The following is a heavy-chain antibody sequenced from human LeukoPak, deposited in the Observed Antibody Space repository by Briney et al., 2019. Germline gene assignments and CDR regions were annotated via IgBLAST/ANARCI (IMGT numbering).Heavy chain of an antibody. CDR3: ASGWRYCSSTSCYLGWYFDL. CDR2: IYYNGST. CDR1: GGSISSGDYY. V-gene: IGHV4-30-4*08. Sequence: SRTLSLTCTVSGGSISSGDYYWSWIRQPPGKGLEWIGYIYYNGSTYYNPSLKSRVTISVDTSKNQFSLKLSSVTAADTAVYYCASGWRYCSSTSCYLGWYFDLWGRGTLVTVSS. J-gene: IGHJ2*01. D-gene: IGHD2-2*01.